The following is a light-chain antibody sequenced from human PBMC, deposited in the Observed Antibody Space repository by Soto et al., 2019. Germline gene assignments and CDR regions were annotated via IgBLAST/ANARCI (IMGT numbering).Light chain of an antibody. CDR2: GVS. Sequence: EVLLTQSPGTLSLSPGERATLSCRASQSVGSNLAWYQQRPGQAPRLLIYGVSTRATGIPARFSGSGSGTEFTLSISSLQSEDFAVYYCQQYNNWPPNTFGQGTKVDIK. CDR3: QQYNNWPPNT. J-gene: IGKJ2*01. V-gene: IGKV3-15*01. CDR1: QSVGSN.